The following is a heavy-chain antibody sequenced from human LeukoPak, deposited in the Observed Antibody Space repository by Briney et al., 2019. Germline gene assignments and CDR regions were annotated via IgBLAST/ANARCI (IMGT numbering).Heavy chain of an antibody. J-gene: IGHJ4*02. CDR1: VYSFNYYY. CDR2: ISPNSGGT. D-gene: IGHD4-23*01. CDR3: ARNYGGTSKYFDY. V-gene: IGHV1-2*02. Sequence: ASVTVSFKSSVYSFNYYYIHWVRQAPGQGLEWMGWISPNSGGTNYAQNFQGRVTMTRDTSITTAYMELSGLTSDDTALYYCARNYGGTSKYFDYWGQGTLVTVSS.